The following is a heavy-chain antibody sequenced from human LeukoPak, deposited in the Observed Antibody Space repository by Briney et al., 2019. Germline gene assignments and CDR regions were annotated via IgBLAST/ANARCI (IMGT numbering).Heavy chain of an antibody. J-gene: IGHJ6*02. D-gene: IGHD6-19*01. V-gene: IGHV1-24*01. CDR2: FDPEVGET. CDR3: GTVRSSGWFPSPNFYYYGMDV. Sequence: ASVKVSCKVSGYTLTELSMHWVRQAPGQGLEWMGGFDPEVGETIYAQKIPGRVTMTEDTSTDTAYQELSRLRSEDTAVDYRGTVRSSGWFPSPNFYYYGMDVWGQGTTVTVSS. CDR1: GYTLTELS.